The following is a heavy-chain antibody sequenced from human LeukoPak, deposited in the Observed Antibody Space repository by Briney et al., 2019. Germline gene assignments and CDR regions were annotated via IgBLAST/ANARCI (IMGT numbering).Heavy chain of an antibody. Sequence: GGSLRLSCAASGFTFSSYSMNWVRQAPGKGLEWVSYISSSSSTIYYADSVKGRFTISRDNAKNSLCLQMNSLRDEDTAVYYCARDPGSYMQQPYFDYWGQGTLVTVSS. CDR2: ISSSSSTI. CDR3: ARDPGSYMQQPYFDY. CDR1: GFTFSSYS. D-gene: IGHD6-13*01. V-gene: IGHV3-48*02. J-gene: IGHJ4*02.